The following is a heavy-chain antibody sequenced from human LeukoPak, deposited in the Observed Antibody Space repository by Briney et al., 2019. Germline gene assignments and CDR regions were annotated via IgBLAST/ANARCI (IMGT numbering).Heavy chain of an antibody. Sequence: ASVKVSCKASGYTFTSYGISWVRQAPGQRLEWMGWISAYNGNTNYAQKLQGRVTVTTDTSTSTAYMELRSLRSDDTAVYYCAREWGITMVRGVIKGRGYFDYWGQGTLVTVSS. D-gene: IGHD3-10*01. CDR1: GYTFTSYG. J-gene: IGHJ4*02. CDR2: ISAYNGNT. CDR3: AREWGITMVRGVIKGRGYFDY. V-gene: IGHV1-18*01.